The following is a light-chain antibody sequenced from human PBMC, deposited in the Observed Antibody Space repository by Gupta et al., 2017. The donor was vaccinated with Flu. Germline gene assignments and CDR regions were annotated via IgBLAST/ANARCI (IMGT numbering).Light chain of an antibody. J-gene: IGKJ1*01. CDR1: QSLLHRNGYDY. Sequence: DIVMTQSPLSLSVTPGEPASISCRSSQSLLHRNGYDYLDWYLQKPGHSPQLLIYLGSNRASGVPDRFSGSGSGADFTLKISIVEAEDVGVYYCMQALQTPWTFGQGTKVEIK. V-gene: IGKV2-28*01. CDR2: LGS. CDR3: MQALQTPWT.